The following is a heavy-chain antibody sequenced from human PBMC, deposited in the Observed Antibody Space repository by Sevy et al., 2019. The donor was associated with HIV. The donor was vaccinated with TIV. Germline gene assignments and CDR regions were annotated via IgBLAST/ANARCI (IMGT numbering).Heavy chain of an antibody. J-gene: IGHJ4*02. V-gene: IGHV5-51*01. Sequence: GESLKISCKGSGYSFSSYWIGWVRQMPGKGLEWMGIIYPGDCDTRYSPSFQGHITISADKSISTAYLQWSSLKASDTAMYYCARLPDSGSYFSGARYYFDYWGQGTLVTVSS. CDR3: ARLPDSGSYFSGARYYFDY. CDR2: IYPGDCDT. D-gene: IGHD3-10*01. CDR1: GYSFSSYW.